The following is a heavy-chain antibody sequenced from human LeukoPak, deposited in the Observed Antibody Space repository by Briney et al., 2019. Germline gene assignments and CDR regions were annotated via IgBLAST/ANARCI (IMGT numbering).Heavy chain of an antibody. V-gene: IGHV3-21*01. Sequence: GGSLRLSCAASGFTFNSYSMNWVRQAPGKGLEWVSSISGSNSYINYADSMKGRFTISRDNAKNSLYLQMNSLRAEDTAVYYCARDLNWETYWGQGTLVSVSS. D-gene: IGHD7-27*01. CDR1: GFTFNSYS. CDR2: ISGSNSYI. J-gene: IGHJ4*02. CDR3: ARDLNWETY.